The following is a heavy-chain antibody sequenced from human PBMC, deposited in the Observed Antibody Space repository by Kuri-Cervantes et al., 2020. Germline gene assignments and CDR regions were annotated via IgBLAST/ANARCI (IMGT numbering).Heavy chain of an antibody. CDR3: TTGVAAAPGAY. CDR2: ISYDGSNK. D-gene: IGHD6-13*01. Sequence: SLKISCAASGFTFSSYAMHWVRQAPGKGLEWVAVISYDGSNKYYADSVKGRFTISRDNSKNTLYLQMNSLKTEDTAVYYCTTGVAAAPGAYWGQGTLVTVSS. V-gene: IGHV3-30-3*01. CDR1: GFTFSSYA. J-gene: IGHJ4*02.